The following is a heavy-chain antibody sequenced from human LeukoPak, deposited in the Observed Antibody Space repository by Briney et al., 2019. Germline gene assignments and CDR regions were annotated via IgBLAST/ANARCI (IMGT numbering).Heavy chain of an antibody. Sequence: GASAKVSCKTSGYTFTGYYIHWVRQAPGQGLEWMGWISPNSGATNYAEKFQGRVTMATDRSTNTAYMNLSRLTSVDTAVYYCARGHYDRENWLDPWGQGTLVTVSS. CDR3: ARGHYDRENWLDP. J-gene: IGHJ5*02. CDR1: GYTFTGYY. CDR2: ISPNSGAT. D-gene: IGHD3-9*01. V-gene: IGHV1-2*02.